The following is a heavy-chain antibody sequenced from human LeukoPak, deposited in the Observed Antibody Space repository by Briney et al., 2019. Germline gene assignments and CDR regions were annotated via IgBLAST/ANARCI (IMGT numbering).Heavy chain of an antibody. V-gene: IGHV4-38-2*01. CDR1: GYSISSGYY. D-gene: IGHD4-17*01. CDR2: IYHSGST. J-gene: IGHJ4*02. Sequence: NASETLSLTCGVSGYSISSGYYWGWIRHPPGKGLEWIGRIYHSGSTYYNPSLKSRVTISVDTSKNQFSLKLSSVTAADTAVYYCARGFGEKFDYWGQGTLVTVSS. CDR3: ARGFGEKFDY.